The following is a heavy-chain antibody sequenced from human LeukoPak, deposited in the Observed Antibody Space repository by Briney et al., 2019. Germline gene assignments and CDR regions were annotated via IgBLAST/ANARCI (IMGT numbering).Heavy chain of an antibody. CDR1: GFTFSSYG. V-gene: IGHV3-33*03. CDR3: AIAPYQLLANFDY. J-gene: IGHJ4*02. D-gene: IGHD2-2*01. Sequence: GGSLRLSCAASGFTFSSYGMHWVRQAPGKGLEWVAVIWYDGSNKYYADSVKGRFTISRDNAKNSLYLQMNSLRAEDTAVYYCAIAPYQLLANFDYWGQGTLVTVSS. CDR2: IWYDGSNK.